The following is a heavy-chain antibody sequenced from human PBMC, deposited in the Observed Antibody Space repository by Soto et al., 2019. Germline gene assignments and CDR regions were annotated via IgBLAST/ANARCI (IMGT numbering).Heavy chain of an antibody. J-gene: IGHJ5*02. D-gene: IGHD4-17*01. CDR3: ARDQGVDYANWFDP. Sequence: GGSLRLSCAASGFTFSSYGMHWVRQAPGKGLEWVAVIWYDGSNKYYADSVKGRFTISRDNSKNTLYLQMNSLRAEDTAVYYCARDQGVDYANWFDPWGQGTLVTVSS. CDR1: GFTFSSYG. V-gene: IGHV3-33*01. CDR2: IWYDGSNK.